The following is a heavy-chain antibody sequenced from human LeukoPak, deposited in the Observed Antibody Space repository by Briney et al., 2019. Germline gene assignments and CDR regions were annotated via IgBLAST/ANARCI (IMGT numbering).Heavy chain of an antibody. CDR3: AHTDSYYFDSGMVS. Sequence: GGSLRLSCTASGFRFSNYAMSWVRQAPGKGLEWVSVISGGGSSTNYADSVKGRFTISRENSKNTLYLQMNSLRAEDTAVYYCAHTDSYYFDSGMVSWGQGALVTVSS. J-gene: IGHJ5*02. CDR2: ISGGGSST. V-gene: IGHV3-23*01. CDR1: GFRFSNYA. D-gene: IGHD3-22*01.